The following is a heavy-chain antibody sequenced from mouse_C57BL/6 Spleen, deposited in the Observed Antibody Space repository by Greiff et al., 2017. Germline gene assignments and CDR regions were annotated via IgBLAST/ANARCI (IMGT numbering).Heavy chain of an antibody. CDR3: ARQRVITTVVATDWYFDV. CDR2: ISSGGSYT. Sequence: EVKLMESGGDLVKPGGSLKLSCAASGFTFSSYGMSWVRQTPDKRLAWVATISSGGSYTYYPDSVKGRFTISRDNAKNTLYLQMSSLKSEDTAMYYCARQRVITTVVATDWYFDVWGTGTTVTVSS. CDR1: GFTFSSYG. D-gene: IGHD1-1*01. J-gene: IGHJ1*03. V-gene: IGHV5-6*01.